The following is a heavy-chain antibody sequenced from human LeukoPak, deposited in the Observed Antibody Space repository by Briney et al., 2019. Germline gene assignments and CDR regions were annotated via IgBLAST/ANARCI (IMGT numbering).Heavy chain of an antibody. CDR2: MNPDSGNT. J-gene: IGHJ4*02. Sequence: ASVKVSCKASGYTFTNYDINWVRQATGQELEWMGWMNPDSGNTGYAEKFQGRVTITRNTSISTAYMELSSLVSEGTAVYYCARGKFGYYSSSSYYFDYWGQGILVTVSS. CDR3: ARGKFGYYSSSSYYFDY. D-gene: IGHD6-6*01. CDR1: GYTFTNYD. V-gene: IGHV1-8*03.